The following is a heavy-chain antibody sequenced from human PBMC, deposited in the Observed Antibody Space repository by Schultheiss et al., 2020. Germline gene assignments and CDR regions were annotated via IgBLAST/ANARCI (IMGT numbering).Heavy chain of an antibody. J-gene: IGHJ4*02. V-gene: IGHV3-21*01. CDR3: ARVGIAGDYFDY. CDR2: ISSSSSYI. Sequence: GGSLRLSCAASGFTFSSYSMNWVRQAPGKGLEWVSSISSSSSYIYYADSVKGRFTISRDNAKNSLYLHMNSLRAEDTAVYYCARVGIAGDYFDYWGQGTLVTVSS. CDR1: GFTFSSYS. D-gene: IGHD6-13*01.